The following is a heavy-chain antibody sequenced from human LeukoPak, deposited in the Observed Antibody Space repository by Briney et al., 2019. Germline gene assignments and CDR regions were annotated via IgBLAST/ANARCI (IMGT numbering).Heavy chain of an antibody. J-gene: IGHJ6*03. CDR1: GYSISSGYY. CDR3: ARGNTAMENLYYYYYYMDV. V-gene: IGHV4-38-2*02. CDR2: IYHSGST. Sequence: SETLSLTCTVSGYSISSGYYWGWIRQPPGKGLEWIGSIYHSGSTYYNPSLKSRVTISVDTSKNQFSLKLSSVTAADTAVYYCARGNTAMENLYYYYYYMDVWGKGTTVTVSS. D-gene: IGHD5-18*01.